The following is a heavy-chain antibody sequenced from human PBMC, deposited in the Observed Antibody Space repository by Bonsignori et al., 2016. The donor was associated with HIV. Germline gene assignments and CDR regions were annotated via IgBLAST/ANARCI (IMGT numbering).Heavy chain of an antibody. D-gene: IGHD2-2*01. CDR2: ISHDGSNQ. Sequence: VRQAPGKGLEWLAVISHDGSNQYYADSVKGRFTISRDNSRNTLSLQMNSLTTEDTAVYYCAKGGGYCTPTKCYGGWYFDSWGQGALVTVSS. V-gene: IGHV3-30*18. J-gene: IGHJ4*02. CDR3: AKGGGYCTPTKCYGGWYFDS.